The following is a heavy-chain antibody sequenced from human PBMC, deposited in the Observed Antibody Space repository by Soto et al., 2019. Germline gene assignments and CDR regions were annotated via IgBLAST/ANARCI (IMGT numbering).Heavy chain of an antibody. CDR3: ARLSDKWELLLYFQH. V-gene: IGHV3-48*03. J-gene: IGHJ1*01. D-gene: IGHD1-26*01. CDR1: GFTFSSYE. CDR2: ISSSGSTI. Sequence: PGGSLRLSCAASGFTFSSYEMNWVRQAPGKGLEWVSYISSSGSTIYYADSVKGRFTISRDNAKNSLYLQMNSLRAEDTAVYYCARLSDKWELLLYFQHWGQGTLVTVSS.